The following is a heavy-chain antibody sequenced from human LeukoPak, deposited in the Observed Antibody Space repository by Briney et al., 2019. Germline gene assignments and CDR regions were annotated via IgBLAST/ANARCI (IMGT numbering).Heavy chain of an antibody. CDR1: GFTFSAYW. CDR3: ALGYYDSSGYYPSGY. J-gene: IGHJ4*02. Sequence: GGSLRLSCAASGFTFSAYWMSWVRQAPGKGLEWVANIKQDGSEKYYVDSVKGRFTISRDNAKNSLYLQMNSLRAEDTAVYYCALGYYDSSGYYPSGYWGQGTLVTVSS. V-gene: IGHV3-7*02. CDR2: IKQDGSEK. D-gene: IGHD3-22*01.